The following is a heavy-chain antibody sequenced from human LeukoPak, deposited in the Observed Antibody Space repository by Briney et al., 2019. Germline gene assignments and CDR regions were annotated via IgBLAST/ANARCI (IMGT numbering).Heavy chain of an antibody. CDR3: ARSITIFGLVNFADY. V-gene: IGHV4-39*01. Sequence: SETLSLTCTVSGGSISSSSYYWGWIRQPPGKGLEWIGSIYYSGSTYYNPSLKSRVSISVDTSKNQFSLKLSSVTAAGTAVYYCARSITIFGLVNFADYWGQGTLVTVSS. J-gene: IGHJ4*02. CDR1: GGSISSSSYY. D-gene: IGHD3-3*01. CDR2: IYYSGST.